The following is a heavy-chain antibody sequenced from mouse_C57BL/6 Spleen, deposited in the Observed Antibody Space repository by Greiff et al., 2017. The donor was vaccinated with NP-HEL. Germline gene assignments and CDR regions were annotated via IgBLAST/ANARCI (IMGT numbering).Heavy chain of an antibody. CDR3: ARGIRYYYAMDY. Sequence: QVQLQQPGAELVRPGSSVKLSCKASGYTFTSYWMHWVKQRPIQGLEWIGNIDPSDRETHYNQKFKDKATLTVDKSSSTAYMQLSSLTSEDSAVYYCARGIRYYYAMDYWGQGTSVTVSS. V-gene: IGHV1-52*01. CDR2: IDPSDRET. J-gene: IGHJ4*01. CDR1: GYTFTSYW.